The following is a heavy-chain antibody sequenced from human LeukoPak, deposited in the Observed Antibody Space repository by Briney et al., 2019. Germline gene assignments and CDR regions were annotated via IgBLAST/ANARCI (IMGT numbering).Heavy chain of an antibody. J-gene: IGHJ4*02. CDR2: IYPGDSDT. Sequence: GESLKISCKGSGYSFTSYWICWVRQMPGKGLEWVWSIYPGDSDTRYRASLQGQVTISDDKCITTAYPQWSRPKTSRTPPYYSAKQGSTECRIHYWGQGTMV. CDR1: GYSFTSYW. CDR3: AKQGSTECRIHY. V-gene: IGHV5-51*01. D-gene: IGHD3-10*01.